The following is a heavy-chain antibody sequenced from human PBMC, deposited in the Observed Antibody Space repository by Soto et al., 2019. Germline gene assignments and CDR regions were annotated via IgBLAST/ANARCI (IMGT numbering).Heavy chain of an antibody. CDR2: ISYDGSNK. CDR3: ARAFIVVVTALSDY. Sequence: GGALRLSCTASGVTFSSYGMHWVRQAPGKGLEWVAVISYDGSNKYYADSVKGRFTISRDNSKNTLYLQMNSLRAEDTAVYYCARAFIVVVTALSDYWGQGTLVTVSS. J-gene: IGHJ4*02. V-gene: IGHV3-30*03. D-gene: IGHD2-21*02. CDR1: GVTFSSYG.